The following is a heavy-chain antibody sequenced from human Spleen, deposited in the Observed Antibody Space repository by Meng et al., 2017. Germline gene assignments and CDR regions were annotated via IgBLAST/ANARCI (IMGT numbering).Heavy chain of an antibody. CDR2: ISSSGSTI. CDR1: GFTFSSYE. CDR3: ARVVERGCFDY. Sequence: GGSLRLSCAASGFTFSSYEMNWVRQAPGKGLEWVSYISSSGSTIYYADSVKGRFTISRDNAKNSLFLQMNSLRAEDTAVYYCARVVERGCFDYWGQGTLVTVSS. V-gene: IGHV3-48*03. D-gene: IGHD2-15*01. J-gene: IGHJ4*02.